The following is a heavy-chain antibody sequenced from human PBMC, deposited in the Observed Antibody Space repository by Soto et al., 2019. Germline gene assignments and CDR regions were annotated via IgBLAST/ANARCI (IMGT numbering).Heavy chain of an antibody. D-gene: IGHD5-12*01. CDR1: GFTFSSYG. V-gene: IGHV3-33*01. CDR3: ARGEWLRRPVDY. CDR2: IWYDGTNK. Sequence: QVQLVESGGGVVQPGRSLRLSCAASGFTFSSYGMHWVRQAPGKGLEWVAVIWYDGTNKYYADSVKGRFTISRDNSKNTLRLQMNSLRAEDTAVYYCARGEWLRRPVDYWGRGTLVTVSS. J-gene: IGHJ4*02.